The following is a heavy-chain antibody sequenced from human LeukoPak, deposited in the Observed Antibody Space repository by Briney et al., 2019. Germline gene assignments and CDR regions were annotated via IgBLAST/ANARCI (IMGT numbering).Heavy chain of an antibody. Sequence: PGGSLRLSCAASGFTFSSYWMTWVRQAPGKGLEGGANIKHNGDELNYVDSVEDRFTIDRDNAKNSLYLHMTSLRAEDTAVYYCARDLRTFDSWGQGTLVTVSS. V-gene: IGHV3-7*01. D-gene: IGHD3-16*01. CDR2: IKHNGDEL. CDR3: ARDLRTFDS. J-gene: IGHJ4*02. CDR1: GFTFSSYW.